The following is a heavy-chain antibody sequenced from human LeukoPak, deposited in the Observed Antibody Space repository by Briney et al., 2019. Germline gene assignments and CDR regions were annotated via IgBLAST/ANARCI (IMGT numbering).Heavy chain of an antibody. CDR3: ARVEGGSIAAAAPDY. D-gene: IGHD6-13*01. CDR2: ISGSGGST. J-gene: IGHJ4*02. CDR1: GFTFSSYG. V-gene: IGHV3-23*01. Sequence: GGSLRLSCAASGFTFSSYGMSWVRQSPGKGLEWVSGISGSGGSTYYADSVKGRFTISRDNAKNSLYLQMNSLRAEDTAVYYCARVEGGSIAAAAPDYWGQGTLVTVSS.